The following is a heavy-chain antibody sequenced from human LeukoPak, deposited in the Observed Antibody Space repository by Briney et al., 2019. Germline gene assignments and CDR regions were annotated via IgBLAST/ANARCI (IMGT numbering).Heavy chain of an antibody. J-gene: IGHJ4*02. D-gene: IGHD2-15*01. V-gene: IGHV3-23*01. CDR1: GFTFSTYA. CDR3: AKALDSGALPRGASYFAY. CDR2: IRGSGVST. Sequence: PGGSLRLSCAASGFTFSTYAMSWVRQAPGKGLEWVSAIRGSGVSTYYADYVKGRFTISRDNSKNTLYLQMNSLRAEDTAVYYCAKALDSGALPRGASYFAYWGQGTLVTVSS.